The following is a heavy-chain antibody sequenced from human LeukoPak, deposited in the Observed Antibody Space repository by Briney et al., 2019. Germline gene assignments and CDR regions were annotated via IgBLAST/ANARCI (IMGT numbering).Heavy chain of an antibody. Sequence: SETLPLTCTVSGGSISSGDYYWSWIRQLPGRGLEWIGYIYYSGSTYYNPSLKSRVTISVDTSKNQFSLKLSSVTAADTAVYYCARTPLGSDIVVVPAADYWGQGTLVTVSS. CDR3: ARTPLGSDIVVVPAADY. CDR1: GGSISSGDYY. CDR2: IYYSGST. D-gene: IGHD2-2*01. J-gene: IGHJ4*02. V-gene: IGHV4-30-4*08.